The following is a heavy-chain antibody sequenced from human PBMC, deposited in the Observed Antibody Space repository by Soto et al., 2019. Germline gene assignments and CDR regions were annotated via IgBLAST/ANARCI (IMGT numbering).Heavy chain of an antibody. D-gene: IGHD2-21*02. V-gene: IGHV4-31*03. CDR2: IDYSGST. CDR1: GGSISSGGYY. CDR3: ARVYCGGDCYSGFSWFDP. J-gene: IGHJ5*02. Sequence: QVQLQESGPGLVKPSQTLSLTCTVSGGSISSGGYYWSWIRQHPGKGLEWIGYIDYSGSTYYNPSLKSRVAISVDTSKNQFSLKLSSVTAADTAVYYCARVYCGGDCYSGFSWFDPWGQGTLVTVSS.